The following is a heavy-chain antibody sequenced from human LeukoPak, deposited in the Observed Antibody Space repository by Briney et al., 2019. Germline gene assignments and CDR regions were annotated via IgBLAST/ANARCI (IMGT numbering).Heavy chain of an antibody. CDR1: GGTFSSYA. CDR3: AGFKPGSAFDI. D-gene: IGHD1-14*01. Sequence: GASVKVSCKASGGTFSSYAISWVRQAPGQGLEWMGGIIPIFGTANSAQKFQGRVTITTDESTSTAYMELSSLRSEDTAVYYCAGFKPGSAFDIWGQGTMVTVSS. V-gene: IGHV1-69*05. J-gene: IGHJ3*02. CDR2: IIPIFGTA.